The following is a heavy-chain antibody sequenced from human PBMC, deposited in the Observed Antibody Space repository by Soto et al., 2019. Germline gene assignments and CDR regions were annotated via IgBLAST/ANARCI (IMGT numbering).Heavy chain of an antibody. J-gene: IGHJ5*02. CDR3: VKGDRELAGLFDP. D-gene: IGHD1-26*01. Sequence: GGSLRLSCSASGFTFSSYAMHWVRQAPGKGLEYVSAISSNGGSTYYADSVKGRFTISRDNSKNTLYLQMSSLRAEDTAVYYCVKGDRELAGLFDPWGQRTLVTVSS. CDR2: ISSNGGST. V-gene: IGHV3-64D*06. CDR1: GFTFSSYA.